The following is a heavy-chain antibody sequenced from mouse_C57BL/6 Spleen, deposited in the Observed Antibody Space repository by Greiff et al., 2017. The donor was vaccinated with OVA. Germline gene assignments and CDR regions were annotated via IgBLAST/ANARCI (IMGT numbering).Heavy chain of an antibody. J-gene: IGHJ4*01. CDR3: ARQGSGSSIYYAMDD. Sequence: EVQGVESGGDLVKPGGSLKLSCAASGFTFSSYGMSWVRQTPDQRLEWVATISSGGSYTYYPDSVKGRFTISRDNARNTQYLQISSLKSEDAAMYYCARQGSGSSIYYAMDDWGQGTSVTVSS. V-gene: IGHV5-6*01. CDR2: ISSGGSYT. CDR1: GFTFSSYG. D-gene: IGHD1-1*01.